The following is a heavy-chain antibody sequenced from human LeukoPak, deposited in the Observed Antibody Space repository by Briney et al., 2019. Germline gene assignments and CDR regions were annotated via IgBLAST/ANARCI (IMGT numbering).Heavy chain of an antibody. V-gene: IGHV5-51*01. CDR3: TAGGASAP. J-gene: IGHJ5*02. D-gene: IGHD3-16*01. CDR1: GYSFTNFW. CDR2: ISPGDSGI. Sequence: GESLKISCKGSGYSFTNFWIGWVRQMPGKGLEWMGVISPGDSGIRYSPSFQGQVTISVDKSISTAYLQWSSLKASDSAMYYCTAGGASAPWGQGTLVTVSS.